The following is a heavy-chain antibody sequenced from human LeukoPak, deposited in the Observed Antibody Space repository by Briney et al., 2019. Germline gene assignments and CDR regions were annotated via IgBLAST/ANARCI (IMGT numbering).Heavy chain of an antibody. Sequence: GGSLRLSCAASGFTFNNYDMHWVRQAPGKGLEWVALIWYDGNNKYFEDSVKGRFTISRDNYKSTLYLQMNSLRAEDTAMYHCARDRQNYYESTGYSPLGHWGQGTLVTVSS. D-gene: IGHD3-22*01. CDR1: GFTFNNYD. V-gene: IGHV3-33*01. J-gene: IGHJ4*02. CDR2: IWYDGNNK. CDR3: ARDRQNYYESTGYSPLGH.